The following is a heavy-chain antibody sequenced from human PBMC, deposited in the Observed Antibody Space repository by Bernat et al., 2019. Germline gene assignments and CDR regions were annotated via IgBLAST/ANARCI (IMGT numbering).Heavy chain of an antibody. D-gene: IGHD1-1*01. CDR2: ICYSGST. CDR3: ARANWNSQNFDY. J-gene: IGHJ4*02. V-gene: IGHV4-59*01. CDR1: GGSISSYY. Sequence: QVQLRESGPGLVKPSETLSLTCTVSGGSISSYYWSWIRQPPGKGLEWIGYICYSGSTNYNPSLKSRVTISVDTSKNQFSLKLSSVTAADTAVYYWARANWNSQNFDYWGQGTLVTVSS.